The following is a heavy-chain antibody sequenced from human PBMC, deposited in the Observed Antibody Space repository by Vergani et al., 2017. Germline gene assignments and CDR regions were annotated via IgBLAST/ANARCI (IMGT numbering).Heavy chain of an antibody. CDR1: GGSISSYY. V-gene: IGHV4-59*06. J-gene: IGHJ5*02. CDR2: IYYSGST. D-gene: IGHD3-16*02. CDR3: AGTYDYVWGSYRSVDQKFDP. Sequence: QVQLQESGPGLVKPSETLSLTCTVSGGSISSYYWSWIRQPPGKGLEWIGYIYYSGSTYYNPSLKSRVTISVDTSKNQFSLKLSSVTAADTAVYYCAGTYDYVWGSYRSVDQKFDPWGQGTLVTVSS.